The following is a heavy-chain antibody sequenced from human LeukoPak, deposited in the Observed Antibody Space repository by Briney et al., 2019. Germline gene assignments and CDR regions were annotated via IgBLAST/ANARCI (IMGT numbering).Heavy chain of an antibody. CDR1: GGSTSSSSCY. D-gene: IGHD6-19*01. J-gene: IGHJ5*02. CDR3: AREGGYGSPQHWFDP. V-gene: IGHV4-39*07. CDR2: IYYSGGT. Sequence: PSGTLSLTCAVSGGSTSSSSCYWGWIRQPPGKGLEWIATIYYSGGTYYNPSLKSRVIISLDMSKNQFSLKLTSVTAADTAVYYCAREGGYGSPQHWFDPWGQGTLVTVSS.